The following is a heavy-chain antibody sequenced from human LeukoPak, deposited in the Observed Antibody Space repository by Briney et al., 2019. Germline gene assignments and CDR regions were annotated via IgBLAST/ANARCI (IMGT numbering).Heavy chain of an antibody. CDR3: ARGAAVAVAGMYYFDY. CDR2: IKQDGSEK. CDR1: GFTFSSYW. D-gene: IGHD6-19*01. Sequence: PGGSLRLSCAASGFTFSSYWMSWVRQAPGKGREWVANIKQDGSEKYYVASVKGRFTISRDNAKNSLYLQMKSLRAEDTAAYYCARGAAVAVAGMYYFDYWGQGTLVTVSS. V-gene: IGHV3-7*01. J-gene: IGHJ4*02.